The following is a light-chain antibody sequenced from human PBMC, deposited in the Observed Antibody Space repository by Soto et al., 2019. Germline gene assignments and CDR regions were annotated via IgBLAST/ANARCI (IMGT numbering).Light chain of an antibody. CDR2: KAS. Sequence: DIQMTQSPSTLSASVGDRVTITCRASQSISSWLAWYQQKPGKAPKLLIYKASSLESGVPPRFSGSGSGTEFIPIISSMQPDDDSNYYYRQYNSYSRGTFGQGTKVEIK. CDR3: RQYNSYSRGT. CDR1: QSISSW. J-gene: IGKJ1*01. V-gene: IGKV1-5*03.